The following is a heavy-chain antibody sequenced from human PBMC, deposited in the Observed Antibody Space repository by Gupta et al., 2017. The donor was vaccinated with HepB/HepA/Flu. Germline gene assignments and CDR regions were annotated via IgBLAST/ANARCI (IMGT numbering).Heavy chain of an antibody. CDR3: ATWYFKVEGTMN. D-gene: IGHD3-22*01. V-gene: IGHV3-15*01. CDR1: GFNFKNAW. J-gene: IGHJ4*02. Sequence: EVQLVQSGGDFIQPGGSLRLSCAVSGFNFKNAWMTWVRQAPGKGLEWVGHIRRTGDTGPTLYAPPVRGRFTISRDDSKNILYLQMNTLKIEDTAVYFCATWYFKVEGTMNWGQGSLVTVSS. CDR2: IRRTGDTGPT.